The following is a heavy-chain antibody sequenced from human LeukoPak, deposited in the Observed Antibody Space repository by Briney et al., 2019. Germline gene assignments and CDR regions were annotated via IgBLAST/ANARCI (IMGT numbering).Heavy chain of an antibody. V-gene: IGHV4-30-4*02. CDR1: GGSISSDDYY. J-gene: IGHJ4*02. CDR3: ALKDCSGGSCYRDY. D-gene: IGHD2-15*01. CDR2: IYYRGAT. Sequence: SETLSLTCTVSGGSISSDDYYWSWIRQSPGKGLEWIGYIYYRGATYYNPSLKSRVTISVDTSKNQFSLKLSSVTAADTAVYYCALKDCSGGSCYRDYWGQGTLVTVSS.